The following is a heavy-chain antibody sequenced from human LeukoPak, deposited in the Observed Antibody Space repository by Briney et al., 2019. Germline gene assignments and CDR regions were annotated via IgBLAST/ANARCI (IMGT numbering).Heavy chain of an antibody. J-gene: IGHJ3*02. Sequence: ASVKVSCKASGYTFTGYYMHWVRQAPGQGLEWMGWINPNSGGTNYAQKFQGRVTMTRDTSISTAYMELSRLRSDDTAVYYCARDLGINCSGGSCYSRRAFDIWGQGTMVTVSS. CDR3: ARDLGINCSGGSCYSRRAFDI. CDR1: GYTFTGYY. CDR2: INPNSGGT. D-gene: IGHD2-15*01. V-gene: IGHV1-2*02.